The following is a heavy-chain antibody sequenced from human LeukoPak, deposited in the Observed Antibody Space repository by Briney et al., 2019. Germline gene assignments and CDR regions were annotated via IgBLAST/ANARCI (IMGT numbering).Heavy chain of an antibody. CDR3: ARMGATTPHSANPDY. V-gene: IGHV4-59*01. Sequence: SETLSLTCTVSGGSISNYFWSWVRQPPGKGLEWIGYIYYSGATNYSPSLRSRLTISVDTSKDQLYMTLNSVTAADTAVYYCARMGATTPHSANPDYWGQGTLVTVSS. D-gene: IGHD1-1*01. CDR2: IYYSGAT. J-gene: IGHJ4*02. CDR1: GGSISNYF.